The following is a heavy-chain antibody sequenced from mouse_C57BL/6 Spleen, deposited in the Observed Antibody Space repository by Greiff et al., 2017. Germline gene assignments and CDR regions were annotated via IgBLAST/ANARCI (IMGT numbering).Heavy chain of an antibody. CDR3: ARDSGSSYGWYFDV. Sequence: EVKLMESEGGLVQPGSSMKLSCTASEFTFSDYYMAWVRQVPEKGLEWVANINYDGSSTYYLDSLKSRFIISRDNAKNILYLQMSSLKSEDTATYYCARDSGSSYGWYFDVWGTGTTVTVSS. V-gene: IGHV5-16*01. J-gene: IGHJ1*03. CDR1: EFTFSDYY. D-gene: IGHD1-1*01. CDR2: INYDGSST.